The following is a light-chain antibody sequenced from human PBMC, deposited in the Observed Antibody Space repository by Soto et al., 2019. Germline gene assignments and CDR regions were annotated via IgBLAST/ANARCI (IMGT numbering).Light chain of an antibody. CDR3: QQYNPSPT. J-gene: IGKJ4*01. V-gene: IGKV1-5*01. CDR2: DAS. CDR1: QSISSW. Sequence: DIQMTQSPSTLSASVGDRVTITCRASQSISSWLAWYQQKPGKAPKLLIYDASSLESGVPSRFSGSGSGTEFTLTISSLQPDDSATYYCQQYNPSPTFGGGTKVDIK.